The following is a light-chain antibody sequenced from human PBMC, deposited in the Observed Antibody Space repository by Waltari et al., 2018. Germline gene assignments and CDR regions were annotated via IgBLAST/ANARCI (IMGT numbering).Light chain of an antibody. CDR1: SSNFGAGYD. V-gene: IGLV1-40*01. CDR2: GNT. J-gene: IGLJ3*02. Sequence: QSVLTQPPSMSGAPGQKVTIPCTGGSSNFGAGYDVHGYQQFPGTAPKLLIFGNTNRASGVPGRFSGSRSGTSASLAIAGLQSEDEAVYYCQSYDSSLSASVFGGGTKVTVL. CDR3: QSYDSSLSASV.